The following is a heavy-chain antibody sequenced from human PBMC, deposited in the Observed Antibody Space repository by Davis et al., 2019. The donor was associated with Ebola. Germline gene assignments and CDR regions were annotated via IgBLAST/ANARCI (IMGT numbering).Heavy chain of an antibody. D-gene: IGHD4-17*01. Sequence: PGGSLRLSCAASGFTFSSYSMNWVRQAPGKGLEWVSYISSSSSTIYYADSVKGRFTISRDNAKNTVYLQMNSLRAEDTAVYYCAGVGYGDYWRWFDPWGQGTLVTVSS. V-gene: IGHV3-48*04. J-gene: IGHJ5*02. CDR3: AGVGYGDYWRWFDP. CDR2: ISSSSSTI. CDR1: GFTFSSYS.